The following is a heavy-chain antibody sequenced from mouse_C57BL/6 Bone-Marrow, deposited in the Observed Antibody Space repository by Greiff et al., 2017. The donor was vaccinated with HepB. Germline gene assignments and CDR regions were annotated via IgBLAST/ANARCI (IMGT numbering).Heavy chain of an antibody. V-gene: IGHV1-52*01. CDR1: GYTFTSYW. J-gene: IGHJ3*01. D-gene: IGHD1-1*01. Sequence: VQLKQPGAELVRPGSSVKLSCKASGYTFTSYWMHWVKQRPIQGLEWIGNIDPSDSETHYNQKFKDKATLTVDKSSSTAYMQLSSLTSEDSAVYYCARAGTTVVERAPWFAYWGQGTLVTVSA. CDR3: ARAGTTVVERAPWFAY. CDR2: IDPSDSET.